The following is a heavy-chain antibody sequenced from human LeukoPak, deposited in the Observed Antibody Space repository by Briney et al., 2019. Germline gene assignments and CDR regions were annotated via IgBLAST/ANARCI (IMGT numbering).Heavy chain of an antibody. CDR1: GDSVSSNSVA. V-gene: IGHV6-1*01. Sequence: SQTLSLTCAISGDSVSSNSVAWNWIRQSPSRGLEWLGRTYYRSKWKNDYAVSVKSRIIINPDTSKNQFSLQLKSVTPEDSAIYYCTRVLSGGGIHWFDPWGQGTLVTVSS. J-gene: IGHJ5*02. CDR2: TYYRSKWKN. CDR3: TRVLSGGGIHWFDP. D-gene: IGHD1-26*01.